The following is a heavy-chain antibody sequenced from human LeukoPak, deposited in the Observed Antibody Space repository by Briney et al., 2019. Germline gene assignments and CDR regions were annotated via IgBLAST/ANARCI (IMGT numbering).Heavy chain of an antibody. V-gene: IGHV4-30-4*07. D-gene: IGHD5-12*01. CDR2: IYYSGST. CDR3: ATQYIVATNYVDY. CDR1: GGSISSGGYS. J-gene: IGHJ4*02. Sequence: SETLSLTCAVSGGSISSGGYSWSWIRQPPGKGLEWIGYIYYSGSTYYNPSLKSRVTISVDTSKNQFSLKLSSVTAADTAVYYCATQYIVATNYVDYWGQGTLVTVSS.